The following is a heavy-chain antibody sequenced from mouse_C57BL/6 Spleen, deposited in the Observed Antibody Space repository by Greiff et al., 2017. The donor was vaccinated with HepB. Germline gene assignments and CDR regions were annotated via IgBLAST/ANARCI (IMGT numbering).Heavy chain of an antibody. CDR1: GYTFTDHT. CDR2: IYPRDGST. CDR3: AKGADYDGFAY. J-gene: IGHJ3*01. D-gene: IGHD2-4*01. V-gene: IGHV1-78*01. Sequence: VQLQESDAELVKPGASVKISCKVSGYTFTDHTIHWMKQRPEQGLEWIGYIYPRDGSTKYNEKFKGKATLTADKSSSTAYMQLNSLKSEDSAVYFCAKGADYDGFAYWGQGTLVTVSA.